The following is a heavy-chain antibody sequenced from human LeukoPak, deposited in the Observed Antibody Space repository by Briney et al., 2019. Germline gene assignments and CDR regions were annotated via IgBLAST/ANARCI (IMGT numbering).Heavy chain of an antibody. CDR1: GFSFNTYN. V-gene: IGHV3-21*06. D-gene: IGHD2-15*01. CDR3: ARICVGGTCFSPHYGMDV. J-gene: IGHJ6*02. CDR2: ISSYSSYI. Sequence: VGSMTLSCAASGFSFNTYNLNWVRQAPGQGQLFVSSISSYSSYISYADSVKGRFTISRDNAKNSPFLQMHSLRAEHTAVYYCARICVGGTCFSPHYGMDVSGQGTPVTVSS.